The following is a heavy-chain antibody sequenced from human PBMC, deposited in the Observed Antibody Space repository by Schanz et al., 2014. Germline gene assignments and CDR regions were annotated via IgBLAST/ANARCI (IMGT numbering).Heavy chain of an antibody. CDR3: ARPRFDYGEVDY. Sequence: QVQLVESGGGVVQPGGSLRLSCAASGFIFSSYGLHWVRQAPGKGLEWVAFIWYDGSNKYYADSVRGRFTISRDRFQNTLYLRMSSLRAEDTAVYYCARPRFDYGEVDYWGQGTLVTVSS. J-gene: IGHJ4*02. CDR1: GFIFSSYG. D-gene: IGHD4-17*01. V-gene: IGHV3-33*01. CDR2: IWYDGSNK.